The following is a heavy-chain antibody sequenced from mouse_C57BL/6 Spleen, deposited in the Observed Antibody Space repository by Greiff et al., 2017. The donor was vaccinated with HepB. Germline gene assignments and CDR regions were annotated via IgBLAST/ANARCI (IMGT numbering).Heavy chain of an antibody. Sequence: EVQLQQSGPELVKPGASVKISCKASGYTFTDYYMNWVKQSHGKSLEWIGDINPNNGGTSYNQKFKGKATLTVDKSSSTAYMELRSLTSEDSAVYYCARGLITTVVATTFSYYAMDYWGQGTSVTVSS. D-gene: IGHD1-1*01. J-gene: IGHJ4*01. CDR3: ARGLITTVVATTFSYYAMDY. V-gene: IGHV1-26*01. CDR2: INPNNGGT. CDR1: GYTFTDYY.